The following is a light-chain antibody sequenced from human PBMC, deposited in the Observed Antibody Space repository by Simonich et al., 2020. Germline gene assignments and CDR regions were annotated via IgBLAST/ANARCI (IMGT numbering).Light chain of an antibody. V-gene: IGLV2-23*01. CDR3: CSYAGSSTSVV. CDR1: SSAVGSYNL. Sequence: QSALTQPASVSGSPGQSITISCTGTSSAVGSYNLVSWYQQHPGKAHKLMIYEGSKRASGVSNRFSGSKSGNTASLTISGLQAEDEADYYCCSYAGSSTSVVFGGGTKLTVL. CDR2: EGS. J-gene: IGLJ2*01.